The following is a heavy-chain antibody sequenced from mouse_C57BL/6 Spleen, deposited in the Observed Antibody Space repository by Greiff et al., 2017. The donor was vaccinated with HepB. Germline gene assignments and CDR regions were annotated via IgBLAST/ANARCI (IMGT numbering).Heavy chain of an antibody. Sequence: EVQLVESGGDLVKPGGSLKLSCAASGFTFSSYGMSWVRQTPDKRLEWVATISSGGGYTYYPDSVKGRFTIPRDNAKNTLYLQRSSLKSEDTAMYYCARQGDDGYYLDYWGQGTTLTVSS. CDR1: GFTFSSYG. D-gene: IGHD1-1*01. J-gene: IGHJ2*01. CDR3: ARQGDDGYYLDY. CDR2: ISSGGGYT. V-gene: IGHV5-6*01.